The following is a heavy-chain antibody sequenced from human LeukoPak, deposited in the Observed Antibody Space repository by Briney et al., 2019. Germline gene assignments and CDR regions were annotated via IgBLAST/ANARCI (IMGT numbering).Heavy chain of an antibody. D-gene: IGHD2-21*01. Sequence: PSETLSLTCTVSGGSISSSSYYWGWIRQPPGKGLEWIGSIHYSGSTYYNPSLKSRLTISVDTSKDQFSLKMSSVTAADTAVYYCAVRGVVVIATDWGQGTLVTVSS. CDR2: IHYSGST. J-gene: IGHJ4*02. V-gene: IGHV4-39*01. CDR1: GGSISSSSYY. CDR3: AVRGVVVIATD.